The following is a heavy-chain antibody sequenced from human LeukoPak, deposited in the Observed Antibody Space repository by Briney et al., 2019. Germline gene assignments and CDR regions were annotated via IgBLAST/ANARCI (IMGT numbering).Heavy chain of an antibody. CDR2: IRSKAYGGTT. CDR1: GFTFSDHA. Sequence: GGSLRLSCSASGFTFSDHAMSWVRQAPGKGLEWVGFIRSKAYGGTTEYAASVKGRFTITRDDLTSIAYLQMRSLRTEDTAMYYCARLGGITMVRGVIHDGMDVWGQGTTVTVSS. D-gene: IGHD3-10*01. CDR3: ARLGGITMVRGVIHDGMDV. V-gene: IGHV3-49*04. J-gene: IGHJ6*02.